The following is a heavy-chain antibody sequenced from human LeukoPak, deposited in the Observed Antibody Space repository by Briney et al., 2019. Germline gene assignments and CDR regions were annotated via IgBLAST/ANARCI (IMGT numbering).Heavy chain of an antibody. CDR1: GFTFSSYA. Sequence: GGPLRLSCAASGFTFSSYAMSWVRQAPGKGLEWVSAISGSGGSTYYADSVKGRFTISRDNSKNTLYLQMNSLRAEDTAVYYCARKWSSGPFDYWGQGTLVTVSS. CDR2: ISGSGGST. D-gene: IGHD3-22*01. V-gene: IGHV3-23*01. CDR3: ARKWSSGPFDY. J-gene: IGHJ4*02.